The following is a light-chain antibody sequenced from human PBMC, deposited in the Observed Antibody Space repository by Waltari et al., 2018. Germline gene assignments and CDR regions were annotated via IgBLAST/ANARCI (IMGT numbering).Light chain of an antibody. Sequence: QSVLTQPPSASGTPGQRVTISCSGSSSHIGSTTVNWYQQLPGTAPKLLIYSNNQRPSGVPDRFSGSKSGTSASLAISGLQSEDEADYYCAAWDDSLNGPVFGGGTKLTVL. CDR1: SSHIGSTT. J-gene: IGLJ2*01. CDR2: SNN. V-gene: IGLV1-44*01. CDR3: AAWDDSLNGPV.